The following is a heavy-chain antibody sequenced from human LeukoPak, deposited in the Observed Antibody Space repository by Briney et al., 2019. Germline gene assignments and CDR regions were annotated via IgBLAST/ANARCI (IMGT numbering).Heavy chain of an antibody. D-gene: IGHD6-13*01. CDR3: ARGARYSGSWYLDYGDYPFDY. CDR1: GFTFSSYW. J-gene: IGHJ4*02. V-gene: IGHV3-74*01. Sequence: GESLRLSCAASGFTFSSYWMHWVRQAPGKGLVWVSRINSDGSSTSYADSVKGRFTISRDNAKNTLYLQMNSLRAEDTAVYYCARGARYSGSWYLDYGDYPFDYWGQGTLVTVSS. CDR2: INSDGSST.